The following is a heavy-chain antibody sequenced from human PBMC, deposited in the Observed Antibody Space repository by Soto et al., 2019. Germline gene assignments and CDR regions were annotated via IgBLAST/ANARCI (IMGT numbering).Heavy chain of an antibody. CDR2: ISTDGSIT. CDR1: GFTFSTSW. V-gene: IGHV3-74*01. CDR3: ASEIGYGGN. J-gene: IGHJ4*02. D-gene: IGHD3-16*01. Sequence: EVQLVESGGGLVQPGGSLRLSCTTSGFTFSTSWMHWVRQTPGKGLLWVSHISTDGSITNYADSAKGRFTISRDNAKNPLFLQMNNLRAEDTAVYFCASEIGYGGNWGQGTLVTVSS.